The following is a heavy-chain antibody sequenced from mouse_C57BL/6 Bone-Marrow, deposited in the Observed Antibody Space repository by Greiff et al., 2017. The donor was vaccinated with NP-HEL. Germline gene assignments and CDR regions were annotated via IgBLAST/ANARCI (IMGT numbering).Heavy chain of an antibody. CDR2: LSDGGSYT. D-gene: IGHD1-1*01. Sequence: EVHLVESGGGLVKPGGSLKLSCAASGFTFSSYAMSWVRQTPEKRLEWVATLSDGGSYTYYPDNVKGRFTISRDNAKNNLYLQMSHLKSEDTAIYYCARVFYYGYAMDYWGQGTSVTVSS. V-gene: IGHV5-4*01. CDR3: ARVFYYGYAMDY. CDR1: GFTFSSYA. J-gene: IGHJ4*01.